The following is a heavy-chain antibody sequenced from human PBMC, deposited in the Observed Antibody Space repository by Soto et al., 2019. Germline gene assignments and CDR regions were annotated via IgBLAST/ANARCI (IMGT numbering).Heavy chain of an antibody. J-gene: IGHJ4*02. D-gene: IGHD2-15*01. CDR1: GFSVSSKY. CDR3: ARGRGGGSCYSDWDY. V-gene: IGHV3-53*01. Sequence: PGGSLRLSCAASGFSVSSKYMSWVRQAPDKGLEWVSVLYTGGTIFYTDSVRGRFTISRNSSNNTLYLQMNSLRAEDTAVYYCARGRGGGSCYSDWDYWGQGTLVTVSS. CDR2: LYTGGTI.